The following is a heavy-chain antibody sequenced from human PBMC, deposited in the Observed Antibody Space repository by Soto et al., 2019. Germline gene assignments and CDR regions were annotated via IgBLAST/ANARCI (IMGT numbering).Heavy chain of an antibody. CDR1: GGTFNTYT. D-gene: IGHD2-21*01. Sequence: QVQVVQSGAEVKKPESSVKVSCKPSGGTFNTYTVNWVRLAPGHGLEWMGRFIPILDMANYAQKFQDRVTITADRSTFTAYVELNSLTSDATAVYYCAITYCRDNSCPRDFDVWGPGTRVTVSS. J-gene: IGHJ4*02. CDR2: FIPILDMA. V-gene: IGHV1-69*02. CDR3: AITYCRDNSCPRDFDV.